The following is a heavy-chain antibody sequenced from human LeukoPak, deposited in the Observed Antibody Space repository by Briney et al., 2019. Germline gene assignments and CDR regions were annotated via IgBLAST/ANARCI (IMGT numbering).Heavy chain of an antibody. J-gene: IGHJ4*02. V-gene: IGHV1-2*02. D-gene: IGHD3-10*01. CDR3: ARPSRVTMVRGVIFDY. Sequence: ASVKVSCKASGGTFSSYAISWVRQAPGQGLEWMGWINPNSGGTNYAQKFQGRVTMTRDTSISTAYMELSRLRSDDTAVYYCARPSRVTMVRGVIFDYWGQGTLVTVSS. CDR1: GGTFSSYA. CDR2: INPNSGGT.